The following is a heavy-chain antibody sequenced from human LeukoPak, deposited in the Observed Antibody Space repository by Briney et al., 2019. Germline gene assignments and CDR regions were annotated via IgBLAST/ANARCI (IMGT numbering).Heavy chain of an antibody. Sequence: ASVKVSCKASGYTFTYYGISWVRQAPGQGLEWMGWISAYNGNTNYAQKFQGRVTMTTDTSTNTVYMELRSLRSDDTAVYYCARENRYCGGSCYSVASDDAFDIWGQGTMVTVSS. CDR3: ARENRYCGGSCYSVASDDAFDI. V-gene: IGHV1-18*01. CDR2: ISAYNGNT. J-gene: IGHJ3*02. D-gene: IGHD2-15*01. CDR1: GYTFTYYG.